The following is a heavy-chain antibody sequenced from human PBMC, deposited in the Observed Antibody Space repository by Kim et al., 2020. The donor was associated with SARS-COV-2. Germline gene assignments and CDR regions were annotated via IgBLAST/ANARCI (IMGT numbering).Heavy chain of an antibody. V-gene: IGHV4-59*01. D-gene: IGHD3-10*01. CDR2: MSYSGST. Sequence: SETLSLTCTVSGGSISGDHWNWIRQPPGKGLEWIGYMSYSGSTNYSPSLKSRVTISVDTSKNQFSLRLTSVTAADTAVYYCARGPDFYGSGTHMDVWGQGTKVTV. CDR3: ARGPDFYGSGTHMDV. J-gene: IGHJ6*02. CDR1: GGSISGDH.